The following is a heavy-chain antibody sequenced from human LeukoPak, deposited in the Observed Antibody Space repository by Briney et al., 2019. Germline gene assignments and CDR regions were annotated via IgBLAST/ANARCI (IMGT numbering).Heavy chain of an antibody. CDR3: AGRVAGGPSRFDP. D-gene: IGHD6-19*01. CDR2: IYCSGST. CDR1: GGSISSYY. Sequence: SETLSLTCTVSGGSISSYYWSWIRQPPGKGLEWIGYIYCSGSTNYNPSLKSRVTISVDTSKNQFSLKLSSVTAADTAVYYCAGRVAGGPSRFDPWGQGTLVTVSS. V-gene: IGHV4-59*12. J-gene: IGHJ5*02.